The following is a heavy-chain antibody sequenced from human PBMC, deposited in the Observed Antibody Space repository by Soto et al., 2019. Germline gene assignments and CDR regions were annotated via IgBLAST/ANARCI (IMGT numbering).Heavy chain of an antibody. CDR1: GGTFSTYA. Sequence: QLQLVQSGAEVKKPGSSVKVACQASGGTFSTYAISWMRQAPGQGLEWMGGILPMFGTVHYAQKFQGRDTITADKSTSTAYVDLSSLRSEDTAVYYCATTSSRSIAVAGSGYYYGMDVWGQGTTVTVSS. D-gene: IGHD6-19*01. CDR2: ILPMFGTV. V-gene: IGHV1-69*06. CDR3: ATTSSRSIAVAGSGYYYGMDV. J-gene: IGHJ6*02.